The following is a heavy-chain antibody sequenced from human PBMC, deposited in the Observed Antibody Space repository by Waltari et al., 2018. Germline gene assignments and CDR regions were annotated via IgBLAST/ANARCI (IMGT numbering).Heavy chain of an antibody. CDR3: ARNYGTSGRHRIPSWSLDL. CDR2: GYDTGNP. D-gene: IGHD3-22*01. J-gene: IGHJ2*01. Sequence: QVRLQESGPGVVKPSESLSLSGAVSRVSIVLHYWSWLRQSPWRGLGWIGFGYDTGNPNYNPTLRRRVSISMDTTRSDSSLRLTYVAAADPAVYYWARNYGTSGRHRIPSWSLDLWGPGTLVTVSS. CDR1: RVSIVLHY. V-gene: IGHV4-59*11.